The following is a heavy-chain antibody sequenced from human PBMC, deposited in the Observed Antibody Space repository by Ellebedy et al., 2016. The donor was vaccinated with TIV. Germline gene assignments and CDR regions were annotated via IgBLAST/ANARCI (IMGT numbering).Heavy chain of an antibody. CDR2: ISSSSSYI. V-gene: IGHV3-21*01. D-gene: IGHD3-22*01. Sequence: GESLKISXAASGFTFSSYSMNWVRQAPGKGLEWVSSISSSSSYIYYADSVKGRFTISRDNAKNSLYLQMNSLRAEDTAVYYCARDPPKDYYDKAVVYWGQGTLVTVSS. CDR3: ARDPPKDYYDKAVVY. J-gene: IGHJ4*02. CDR1: GFTFSSYS.